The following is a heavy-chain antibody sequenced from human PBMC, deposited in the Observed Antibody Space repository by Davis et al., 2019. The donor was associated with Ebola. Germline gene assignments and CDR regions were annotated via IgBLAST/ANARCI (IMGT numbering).Heavy chain of an antibody. CDR1: GFTFSDAW. D-gene: IGHD3-3*01. Sequence: GGSLRLSCAASGFTFSDAWMTWVRQAPGKGLEWVGRIKSRADGETTDYAKAVKGTFTISRDDSKGTLYLQMNSLNTEDTAVYYCITEPSQTRGRFLDVTSFNIWGQGTMVTVSS. CDR2: IKSRADGETT. J-gene: IGHJ3*02. CDR3: ITEPSQTRGRFLDVTSFNI. V-gene: IGHV3-15*01.